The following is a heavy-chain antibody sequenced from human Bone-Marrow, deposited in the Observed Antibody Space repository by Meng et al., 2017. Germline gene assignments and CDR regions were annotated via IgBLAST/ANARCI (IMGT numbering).Heavy chain of an antibody. CDR3: ARLEREGVWFGELLPTRDAFDI. J-gene: IGHJ3*02. Sequence: SETLSLTCTAPGGPISSYYWSWIRQPPGKGLEWIGYIYYSGSTNYNPSLKSRVTISVDTSKNQFSLKLSSVTAADTAVYYCARLEREGVWFGELLPTRDAFDIWGQGTMVTVSS. CDR1: GGPISSYY. CDR2: IYYSGST. V-gene: IGHV4-59*01. D-gene: IGHD3-10*01.